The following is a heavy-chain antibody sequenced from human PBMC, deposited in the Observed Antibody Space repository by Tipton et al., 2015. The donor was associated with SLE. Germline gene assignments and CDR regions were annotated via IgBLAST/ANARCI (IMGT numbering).Heavy chain of an antibody. CDR3: ASSRTGADI. CDR2: IYTSGST. CDR1: GGSISSGSSY. V-gene: IGHV4-31*03. J-gene: IGHJ3*02. Sequence: TLSLTCTVSGGSISSGSSYWGWIRQPPGKGLEWIGRIYTSGSTYYNPSLKSRLTISVDTSKNQFSLKLSSVTAADTAVYYCASSRTGADIWGQGTMVTVSS. D-gene: IGHD7-27*01.